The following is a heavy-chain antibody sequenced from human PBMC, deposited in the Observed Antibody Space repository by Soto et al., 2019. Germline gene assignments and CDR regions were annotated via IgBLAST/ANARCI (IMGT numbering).Heavy chain of an antibody. D-gene: IGHD6-13*01. CDR1: GFTFSSYA. CDR3: ARLNPIPAAFDY. CDR2: ISSNGGST. V-gene: IGHV3-64*01. Sequence: EVQLVESGGGLVQPGGSLRLSCAASGFTFSSYAMHWVRQAPGKGLEYVSAISSNGGSTYYANSVKGRFTISRDNSKNTLYLQMGSLRAEDMAVYYCARLNPIPAAFDYWGQGTLVTVSS. J-gene: IGHJ4*02.